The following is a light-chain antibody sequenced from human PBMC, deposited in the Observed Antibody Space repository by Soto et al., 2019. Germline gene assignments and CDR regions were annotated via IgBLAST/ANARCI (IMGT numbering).Light chain of an antibody. V-gene: IGLV2-8*01. Sequence: QSALTQPRAASGSPGQSVTISCTGTSGDIGGYNYVSWYQQHPGKAPKLLIYEVTKRPSGVPDRFSGSKSGNTASLTVSGPQAEDEADYYCASFVGTNSLVFGGGTKLTVL. J-gene: IGLJ2*01. CDR3: ASFVGTNSLV. CDR2: EVT. CDR1: SGDIGGYNY.